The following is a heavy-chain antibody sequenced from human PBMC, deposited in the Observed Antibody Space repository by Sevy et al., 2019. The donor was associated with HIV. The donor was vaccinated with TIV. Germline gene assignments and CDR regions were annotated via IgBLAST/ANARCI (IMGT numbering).Heavy chain of an antibody. CDR2: ISGFNGDT. V-gene: IGHV1-18*01. CDR1: GYTFTNYA. Sequence: ASVKVSCKASGYTFTNYAISWVRQAPGQGLEWMGWISGFNGDTKNAEKFQGRFTMTTDTSTKTAYMDLRSLRSDDTAVHYCVRGTTFYDFWTGGDYWGQGTLVTVSS. D-gene: IGHD3-3*01. CDR3: VRGTTFYDFWTGGDY. J-gene: IGHJ4*02.